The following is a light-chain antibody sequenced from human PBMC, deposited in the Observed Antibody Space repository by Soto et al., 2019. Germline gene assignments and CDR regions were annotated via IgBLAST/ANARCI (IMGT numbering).Light chain of an antibody. V-gene: IGLV2-14*01. CDR3: AAWDDSLNGYV. Sequence: QSVLTQPASVSGSPGQSITISCTGSSSDVGGYHYVSWYQQYPGKAPKLVISEVSNRPSGVSHRFSGSKSGNTASLAISGLQSEDEADYYCAAWDDSLNGYVFGTGTKLTFL. CDR1: SSDVGGYHY. J-gene: IGLJ1*01. CDR2: EVS.